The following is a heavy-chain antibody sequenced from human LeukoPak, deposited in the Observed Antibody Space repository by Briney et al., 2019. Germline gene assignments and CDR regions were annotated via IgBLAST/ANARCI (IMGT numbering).Heavy chain of an antibody. Sequence: ASVKVSCKASGYTFTSYGIRWVRQAPGQGLAWMGWISAYNGNTNYAQKLQGRVTMTTDTSTSTAYMELRSLRSDDTAVYYCARARITMIVVAPDYWGQGTLVTVSS. V-gene: IGHV1-18*01. D-gene: IGHD3-22*01. CDR2: ISAYNGNT. CDR1: GYTFTSYG. J-gene: IGHJ4*02. CDR3: ARARITMIVVAPDY.